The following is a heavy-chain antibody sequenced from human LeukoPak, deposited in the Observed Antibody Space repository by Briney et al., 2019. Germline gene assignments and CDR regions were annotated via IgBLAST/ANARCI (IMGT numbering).Heavy chain of an antibody. Sequence: SETLSPTCAVYGGSFSGYYWSWIRQPPGKGLEWIGEINHSGSTNYNPSLKSRVTISVDTSKNQFSLKLSSVTAADTAVYYCARWGPVYYYYYMDVWGKGTTVTVSS. CDR2: INHSGST. J-gene: IGHJ6*03. CDR3: ARWGPVYYYYYMDV. D-gene: IGHD7-27*01. V-gene: IGHV4-34*01. CDR1: GGSFSGYY.